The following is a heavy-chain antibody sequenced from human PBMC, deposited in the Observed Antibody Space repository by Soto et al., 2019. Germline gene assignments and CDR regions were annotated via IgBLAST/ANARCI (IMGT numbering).Heavy chain of an antibody. Sequence: PGGSLRLSCAASGVIFSNYAMTWVRQAPGEGLEWVATIGASGHYTYYADSVTGRFTISRDNSRNTLYLQMNSLRVDDTAVYFCAKDLFGKSYGVDVWGQGTTVTVSS. CDR1: GVIFSNYA. V-gene: IGHV3-23*01. D-gene: IGHD3-16*01. J-gene: IGHJ6*02. CDR3: AKDLFGKSYGVDV. CDR2: IGASGHYT.